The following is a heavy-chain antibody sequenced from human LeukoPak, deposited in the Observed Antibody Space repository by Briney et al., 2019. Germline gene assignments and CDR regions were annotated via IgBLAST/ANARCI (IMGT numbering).Heavy chain of an antibody. CDR3: AKGDSSGWYLPSDY. Sequence: PGGSLRLSCAASGFTFSSYGMHWVRQAPGKGLEWVAVISYDGSNKYYADSVKGRFTISRDNSKNTLYLQMNSLRAEDTAVYYCAKGDSSGWYLPSDYWGQGTLVTVSS. CDR1: GFTFSSYG. D-gene: IGHD6-19*01. V-gene: IGHV3-30*18. CDR2: ISYDGSNK. J-gene: IGHJ4*02.